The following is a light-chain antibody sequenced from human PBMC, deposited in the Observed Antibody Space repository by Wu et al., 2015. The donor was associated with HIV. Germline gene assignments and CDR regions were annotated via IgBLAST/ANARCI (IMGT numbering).Light chain of an antibody. CDR1: QSVSSN. Sequence: EIVMTQSPATLSVSPGERAILSCRASQSVSSNLAWYQQKPGQAPRLLIYGASNRATGIPDRFSGSGSGTDFTLTISRLEPEDFVVYYCQQYGSTPPFTFGPGTKWMSN. CDR2: GAS. V-gene: IGKV3-20*01. J-gene: IGKJ3*01. CDR3: QQYGSTPPFT.